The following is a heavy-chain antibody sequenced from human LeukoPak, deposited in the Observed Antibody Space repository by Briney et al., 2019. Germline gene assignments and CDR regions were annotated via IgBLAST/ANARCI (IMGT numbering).Heavy chain of an antibody. CDR1: GFTFSSYW. J-gene: IGHJ3*02. CDR3: ARVRVNAFDI. CDR2: IKQDGSEK. Sequence: GGPLRLSCAASGFTFSSYWMSWVRQAPGKGVEVVANIKQDGSEKYYVDSVKGRFTISRDNAKNSLYLQMNSLRAEDTAVYYCARVRVNAFDIWGQGTMVTVSS. D-gene: IGHD4-23*01. V-gene: IGHV3-7*01.